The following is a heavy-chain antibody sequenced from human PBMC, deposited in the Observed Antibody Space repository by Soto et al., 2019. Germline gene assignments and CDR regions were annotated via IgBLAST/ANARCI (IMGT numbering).Heavy chain of an antibody. V-gene: IGHV1-69*13. CDR2: IIPIFGTA. CDR3: AEGYYYDSSGYYPTRGAHYYYGMDV. J-gene: IGHJ6*02. CDR1: GDTFSGDA. D-gene: IGHD3-22*01. Sequence: SVNVSCKASGDTFSGDAISWLRQTPRQGLEWMGGIIPIFGTANYAQKFQGRVTITADESTSTAYMELSSLRSEDTAVYYCAEGYYYDSSGYYPTRGAHYYYGMDVWGQGTTVTVSS.